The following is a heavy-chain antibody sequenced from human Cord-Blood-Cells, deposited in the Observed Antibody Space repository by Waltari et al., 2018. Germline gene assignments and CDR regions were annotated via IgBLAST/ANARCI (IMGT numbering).Heavy chain of an antibody. CDR2: ISYDGSNK. J-gene: IGHJ2*01. Sequence: QVQLVESGGGVVQPGRSLRLSCAASGFTFSSYAMHWVRKAPGKGLEWVAVISYDGSNKYYADSVKGRFTSSRDNSKNTLYLQMNSLRAEDTAVYYCARAIGTIWYFDLWGRGTLVTVSS. CDR1: GFTFSSYA. CDR3: ARAIGTIWYFDL. V-gene: IGHV3-30-3*01.